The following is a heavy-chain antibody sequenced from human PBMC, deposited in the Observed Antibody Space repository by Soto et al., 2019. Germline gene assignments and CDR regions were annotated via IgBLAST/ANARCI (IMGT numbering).Heavy chain of an antibody. Sequence: PGESLKISCKGSGYSFTSYWINWVRQMSGKGLEWMGIIYPGDSDTRYSPSFQGQVTISADKSIDTAYLQWRSLKASDTAVYYCARHHGSPGSYFGLDVWGQGTTVTVSS. J-gene: IGHJ6*02. CDR1: GYSFTSYW. D-gene: IGHD6-13*01. CDR3: ARHHGSPGSYFGLDV. V-gene: IGHV5-51*01. CDR2: IYPGDSDT.